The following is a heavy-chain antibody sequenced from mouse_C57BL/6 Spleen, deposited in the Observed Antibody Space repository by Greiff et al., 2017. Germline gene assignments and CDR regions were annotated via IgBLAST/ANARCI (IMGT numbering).Heavy chain of an antibody. V-gene: IGHV5-6*02. CDR2: ISSGGSYT. J-gene: IGHJ2*01. Sequence: EVKLVESGGDLVKPGGSLKLSCAASGFTFSSYGMSWVRQTPDKRLEWVATISSGGSYTYYTDSVKGRFTSSRDNAKNTLYLQMSSLKSEDTAMYYCARRLTGAFDYWGQGTTLTVSS. CDR1: GFTFSSYG. CDR3: ARRLTGAFDY. D-gene: IGHD4-1*01.